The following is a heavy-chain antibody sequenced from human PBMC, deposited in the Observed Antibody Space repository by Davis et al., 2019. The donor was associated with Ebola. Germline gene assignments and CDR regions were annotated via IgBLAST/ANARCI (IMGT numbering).Heavy chain of an antibody. J-gene: IGHJ6*02. D-gene: IGHD1-1*01. CDR3: ARGLRDPRPGYYYGMDV. CDR2: IIPIFGTA. Sequence: AASVKVSCKASGGTFSSYAISWARQAPGQGLEWMGGIIPIFGTANYAQKFQGRVTITADESTSTAYMELSSLRSEDTAVYYCARGLRDPRPGYYYGMDVWGQGTTVTVSS. CDR1: GGTFSSYA. V-gene: IGHV1-69*13.